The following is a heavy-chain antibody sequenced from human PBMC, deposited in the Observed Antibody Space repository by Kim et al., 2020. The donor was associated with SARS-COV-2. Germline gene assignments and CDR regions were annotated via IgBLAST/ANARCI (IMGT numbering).Heavy chain of an antibody. J-gene: IGHJ4*02. V-gene: IGHV4-59*01. CDR3: AREGYGDLGFDY. Sequence: SETLSLTCTVSGGSISSYYWSWIRQPPGKGLEWIGYIYYSGSTNYNPSLKSRVTISVDTSKNQFSLKLSSMTAADTAVYYCAREGYGDLGFDYWGQGTLV. CDR2: IYYSGST. CDR1: GGSISSYY. D-gene: IGHD3-16*01.